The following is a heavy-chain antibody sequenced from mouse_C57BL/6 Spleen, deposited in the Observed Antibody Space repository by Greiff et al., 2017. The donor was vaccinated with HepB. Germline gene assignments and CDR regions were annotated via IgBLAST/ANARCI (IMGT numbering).Heavy chain of an antibody. CDR1: GFTFTDYY. CDR3: ARYKRSNLDY. V-gene: IGHV7-3*01. J-gene: IGHJ2*01. Sequence: EVMLVESGGGLVQPGGSLSLSCAASGFTFTDYYMSWVRQPPGKALEWLGFIRNKANGYTTEYNATVKGRFTISRDNSQSILYLQMNALRAEDSATYYCARYKRSNLDYWGQGTTLTVSS. CDR2: IRNKANGYTT.